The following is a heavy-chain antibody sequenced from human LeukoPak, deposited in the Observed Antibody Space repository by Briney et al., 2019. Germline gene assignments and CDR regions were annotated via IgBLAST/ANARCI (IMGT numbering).Heavy chain of an antibody. J-gene: IGHJ6*02. Sequence: SETLSLTCTVSGGSISSGGYYWSWIRQHPGKGLEWIGYIYYSGSTYYNPSLKSRVTISVDTSKNQFSLKLSSVTAADTAVYYCARVAPHLPPHYYYYGMDVWGQGTTVTVSS. CDR3: ARVAPHLPPHYYYYGMDV. CDR1: GGSISSGGYY. CDR2: IYYSGST. V-gene: IGHV4-31*03.